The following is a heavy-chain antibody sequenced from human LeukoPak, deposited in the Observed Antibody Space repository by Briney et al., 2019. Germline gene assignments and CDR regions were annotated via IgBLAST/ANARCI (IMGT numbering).Heavy chain of an antibody. CDR2: IYTSGST. J-gene: IGHJ5*02. CDR3: ARESILGLTPRFDP. V-gene: IGHV4-4*07. D-gene: IGHD3-9*01. CDR1: GGSISSYY. Sequence: PSETLSLTCTVSGGSISSYYWSWIRQPAGKGLEWIGRIYTSGSTNYNPSLKSRVTMSVDTSKNQISLKLSSVTAADTAVYYCARESILGLTPRFDPWGQGTLVTVSS.